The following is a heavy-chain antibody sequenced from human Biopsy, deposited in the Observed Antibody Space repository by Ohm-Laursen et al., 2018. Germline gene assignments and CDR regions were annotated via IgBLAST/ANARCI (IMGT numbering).Heavy chain of an antibody. V-gene: IGHV3-21*01. CDR3: ARDSSRRAREGGMDV. Sequence: SLRLSCAASGFSVSSYDMNWVRQAPGKGLEWISYISETSSHIYDADSVRGRFTVARDIAKNSLYLQLNSLRVEDTAVYYCARDSSRRAREGGMDVWGQGPTVTASS. J-gene: IGHJ6*02. CDR2: ISETSSHI. CDR1: GFSVSSYD. D-gene: IGHD6-6*01.